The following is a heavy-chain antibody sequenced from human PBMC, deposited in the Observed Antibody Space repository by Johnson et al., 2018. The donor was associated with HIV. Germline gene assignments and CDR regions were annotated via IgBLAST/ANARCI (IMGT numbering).Heavy chain of an antibody. Sequence: EVQLVESGGGLVQPGGSLRLSCAASGFTFSNYAMHWVRQAPGKGLEYVSAISSNGGSTYYANSVKGRFTISRDNSKNTLYLQMGSLRAEDMAVYYCARARGDFWSGYPAFDIWGQGTMVTVSS. D-gene: IGHD3-3*01. V-gene: IGHV3-64*01. CDR1: GFTFSNYA. J-gene: IGHJ3*02. CDR3: ARARGDFWSGYPAFDI. CDR2: ISSNGGST.